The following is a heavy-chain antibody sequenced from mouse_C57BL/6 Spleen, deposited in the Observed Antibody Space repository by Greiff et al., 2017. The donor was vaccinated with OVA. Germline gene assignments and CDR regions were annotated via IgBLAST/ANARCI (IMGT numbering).Heavy chain of an antibody. CDR1: GYTFTGYW. V-gene: IGHV1-9*01. Sequence: QVQLKESGAELMKPGASVKLSCKATGYTFTGYWIEWVKQRPGHGLEWIGEILPGSGSTTYNEKFKGKATFTADTSSNTAHMQLSSLTTEDSAIYYCARPFTTVVATDYWGQGTTLTVSS. J-gene: IGHJ2*01. CDR3: ARPFTTVVATDY. CDR2: ILPGSGST. D-gene: IGHD1-1*01.